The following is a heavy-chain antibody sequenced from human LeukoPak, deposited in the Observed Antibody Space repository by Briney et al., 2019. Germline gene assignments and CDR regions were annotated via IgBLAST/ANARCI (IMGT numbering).Heavy chain of an antibody. Sequence: SETLSLTCNVSGGSISSYYWSWIRQPAGKGLEWIGRINTSGTSNYNPSLRSRVTMSVDTSKNQFSLNLTSVTAADTAVYYCARHGNPYYDLLTGYFDYWGQGTLVTVSS. CDR2: INTSGTS. D-gene: IGHD3-9*01. CDR3: ARHGNPYYDLLTGYFDY. J-gene: IGHJ4*02. CDR1: GGSISSYY. V-gene: IGHV4-4*07.